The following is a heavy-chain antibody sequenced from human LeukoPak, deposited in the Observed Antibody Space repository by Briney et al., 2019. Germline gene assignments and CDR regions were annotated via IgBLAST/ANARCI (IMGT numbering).Heavy chain of an antibody. V-gene: IGHV4-61*02. D-gene: IGHD3-9*01. CDR1: GGSITSSSYY. CDR2: IYTSGST. J-gene: IGHJ4*02. CDR3: ASWYYDILTGSPLNDY. Sequence: SETLSLTCTVSGGSITSSSYYWSWIRQPAGKGLEWIGRIYTSGSTNYNPSLKSRVTISVDTSKNQFSLKLSSVTAADTAVYYCASWYYDILTGSPLNDYWGQGTLVTVSS.